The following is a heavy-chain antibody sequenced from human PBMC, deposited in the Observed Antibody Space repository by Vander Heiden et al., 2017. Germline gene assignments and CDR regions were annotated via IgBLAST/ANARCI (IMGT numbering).Heavy chain of an antibody. CDR3: ARGVTGYSYGHAFDI. D-gene: IGHD5-18*01. J-gene: IGHJ3*02. CDR1: GYTFTGYY. V-gene: IGHV1-2*04. Sequence: QVQLVQSGAEVKKPGASVKVSCTASGYTFTGYYMHWVRQGPGQGLGWMGWINPNSGGTNYAQKFQGWVTMTRDTSISTAYMELSRLRSDDTAVYYCARGVTGYSYGHAFDIWGQGTMVTVSS. CDR2: INPNSGGT.